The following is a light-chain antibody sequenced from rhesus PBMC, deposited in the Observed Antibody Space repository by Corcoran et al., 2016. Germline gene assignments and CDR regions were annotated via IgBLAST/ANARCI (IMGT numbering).Light chain of an antibody. Sequence: QAALTQSPSVSGSPGQSVTISCTGTSSDIGGYNRVSWYQQHPGKAPKLMIYEVSKRPPGVSDRFSGSKSGNTASLTISGLQAEDEADYYCSSYASSSAFIFGAGTRLTVL. CDR3: SSYASSSAFI. CDR1: SSDIGGYNR. CDR2: EVS. J-gene: IGLJ1*01. V-gene: IGLV2-13*02.